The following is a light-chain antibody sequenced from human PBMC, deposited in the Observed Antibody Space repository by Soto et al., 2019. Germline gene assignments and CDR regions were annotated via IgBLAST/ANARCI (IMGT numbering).Light chain of an antibody. Sequence: EIVMTQSPATLSLSPGERATLSCRASQSVSSNLAWYQQKPGQAPRLLIYGASTRATGIPGRISGSGSGTEFTLTISSLQSEDFAVYYCQQHNDWPLTFGQGTRVE. CDR1: QSVSSN. V-gene: IGKV3D-15*01. CDR2: GAS. CDR3: QQHNDWPLT. J-gene: IGKJ5*01.